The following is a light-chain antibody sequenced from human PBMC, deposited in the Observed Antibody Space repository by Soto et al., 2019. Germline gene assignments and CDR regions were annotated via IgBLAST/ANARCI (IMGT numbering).Light chain of an antibody. CDR3: QKYDNWPG. Sequence: EIVLTQSPATLSLSPGERATLSCRASQSVSSYLAWYQQKPGQAPRLLIYDASNRATGIPARFSGSGSGTDFTLTISSLQSEDFAVYYCQKYDNWPGFGPGTKVDIK. J-gene: IGKJ3*01. CDR1: QSVSSY. V-gene: IGKV3-11*01. CDR2: DAS.